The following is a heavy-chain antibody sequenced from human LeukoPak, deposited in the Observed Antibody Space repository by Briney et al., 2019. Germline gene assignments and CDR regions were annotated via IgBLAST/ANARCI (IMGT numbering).Heavy chain of an antibody. CDR1: GYPFTSYA. CDR3: ARGCLYSGSYCDFDY. D-gene: IGHD1-26*01. J-gene: IGHJ4*02. V-gene: IGHV7-4-1*02. Sequence: ASVKVSCKASGYPFTSYAMNWVRQAPGQGLEWMGWINTNTGNPTYAQGFTGRFVFSLDTSVSTAYLQISSLKAEDIAVYYCARGCLYSGSYCDFDYWGQGTLVTVSS. CDR2: INTNTGNP.